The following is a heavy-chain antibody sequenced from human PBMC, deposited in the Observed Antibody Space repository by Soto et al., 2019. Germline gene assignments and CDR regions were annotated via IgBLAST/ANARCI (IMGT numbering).Heavy chain of an antibody. CDR2: INMDGTKT. CDR1: GFTFSKYW. Sequence: RSLRVSCLASGFTFSKYWMHWVRQAPGKGLVWVSRINMDGTKTAYADSVKGRFTVSRDNANNTLYLQMNSLGVEDTAVYYCARDYYYDSRSSSVNWFDPWGQGTLVTVS. J-gene: IGHJ5*02. CDR3: ARDYYYDSRSSSVNWFDP. D-gene: IGHD3-22*01. V-gene: IGHV3-74*01.